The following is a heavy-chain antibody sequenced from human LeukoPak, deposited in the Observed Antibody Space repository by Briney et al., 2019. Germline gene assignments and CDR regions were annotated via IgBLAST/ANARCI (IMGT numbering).Heavy chain of an antibody. CDR2: ISSSSSTI. CDR1: GFTFSSYS. J-gene: IGHJ5*02. V-gene: IGHV3-48*01. Sequence: GGSLRLSCAASGFTFSSYSTNWVRQAPGKGLEWVSYISSSSSTIYYADSVKGRFTISRDNAKNSLYLQMNSLRAEDTAVYYCASISAGSSPPPYNWFDPWGQGTLVTVSS. D-gene: IGHD6-25*01. CDR3: ASISAGSSPPPYNWFDP.